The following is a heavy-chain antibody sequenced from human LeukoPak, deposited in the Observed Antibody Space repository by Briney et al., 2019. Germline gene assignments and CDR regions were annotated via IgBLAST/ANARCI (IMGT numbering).Heavy chain of an antibody. V-gene: IGHV3-23*01. CDR2: ISGSGGST. CDR3: AKGRNVAAAGFFDY. D-gene: IGHD6-13*01. Sequence: GGSLRLSCAASGFTFSSYAMSWVRQAPGKGLEWVSGISGSGGSTYYADSVKGRFTISRDNSKNTPYLQINSLRGEDTAVYYCAKGRNVAAAGFFDYWGQGTLVTVSS. CDR1: GFTFSSYA. J-gene: IGHJ4*02.